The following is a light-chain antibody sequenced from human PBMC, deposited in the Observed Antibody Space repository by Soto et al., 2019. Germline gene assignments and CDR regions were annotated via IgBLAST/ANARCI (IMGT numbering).Light chain of an antibody. Sequence: DIQMTQSPSSLSASVGDRVTITCRASQSISSYLNWYQQKPGKAPKLLIYAASSLQSGVPSRFSGSGSGTXXXXXXXSLXXEXXXXXXCQXSYSTPLTFGGGTKVEIK. J-gene: IGKJ4*01. CDR2: AAS. V-gene: IGKV1-39*01. CDR3: QXSYSTPLT. CDR1: QSISSY.